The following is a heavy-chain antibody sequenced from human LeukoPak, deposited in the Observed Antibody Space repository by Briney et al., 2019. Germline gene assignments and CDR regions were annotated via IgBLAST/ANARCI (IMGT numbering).Heavy chain of an antibody. CDR2: IYPGDSDT. CDR3: ARSGVYYYGSGSYRAAAWFDP. J-gene: IGHJ5*02. Sequence: GESLKISCKGSGYSFTSYWIGWVRQMPGKGLEWMGIIYPGDSDTRYSPSFQGQVTISADKSISTAYLQWSSLKASDTAMYYCARSGVYYYGSGSYRAAAWFDPWGQGTLVTVSS. D-gene: IGHD3-10*01. V-gene: IGHV5-51*01. CDR1: GYSFTSYW.